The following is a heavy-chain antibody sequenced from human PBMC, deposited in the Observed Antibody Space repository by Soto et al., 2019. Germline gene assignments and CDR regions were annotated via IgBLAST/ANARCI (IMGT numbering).Heavy chain of an antibody. CDR2: ISYDGSNK. CDR3: ARGRSADY. D-gene: IGHD1-26*01. J-gene: IGHJ4*02. CDR1: GFTFSSYA. Sequence: QVQLVESGGGVVQPGRSLRLSCAASGFTFSSYAMHWVRQAPGKGLEWVAVISYDGSNKYYADSVKGRFTISRDNSKNTLYLQMNSLRAEDTAVYYCARGRSADYWGQGTLVTVSS. V-gene: IGHV3-30-3*01.